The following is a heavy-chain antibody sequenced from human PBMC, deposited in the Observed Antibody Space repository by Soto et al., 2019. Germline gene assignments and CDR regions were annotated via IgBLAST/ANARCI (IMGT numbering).Heavy chain of an antibody. CDR3: ARDYTSWPSRDYFDY. CDR2: ISSSGSTI. Sequence: GSLRLSCAASGFTFSDYYMSWIRQAPGKGLEWVSYISSSGSTIYYADSVKGRFTISRDNAKNSLYLQMNSLRAEDTAVYYCARDYTSWPSRDYFDYWGQGTLVTVSS. V-gene: IGHV3-11*01. J-gene: IGHJ4*02. D-gene: IGHD5-12*01. CDR1: GFTFSDYY.